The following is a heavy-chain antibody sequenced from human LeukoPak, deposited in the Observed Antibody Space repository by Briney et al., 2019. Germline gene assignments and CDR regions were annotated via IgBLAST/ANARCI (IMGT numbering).Heavy chain of an antibody. CDR3: ARSPTLPTGTGWFDP. CDR2: ISSSGSTI. V-gene: IGHV3-48*03. D-gene: IGHD1-1*01. Sequence: GGSLRLSCAASGFTFSSYEMNWVRQAPGKGLEWVSYISSSGSTIYYADSVKGRFTISRDNAKNSLYLQMNSLRAEDTAVYYCARSPTLPTGTGWFDPWGQGTLVTVSS. CDR1: GFTFSSYE. J-gene: IGHJ5*02.